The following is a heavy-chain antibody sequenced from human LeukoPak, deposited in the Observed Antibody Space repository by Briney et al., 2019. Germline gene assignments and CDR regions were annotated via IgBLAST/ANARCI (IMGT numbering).Heavy chain of an antibody. J-gene: IGHJ4*02. CDR2: ISGSGGDT. D-gene: IGHD3-10*01. CDR1: GFTFSIYA. V-gene: IGHV3-23*01. CDR3: ATITMVRGVRNYFDY. Sequence: QPGGSLRLSCAASGFTFSIYAMSWIRQAPGKGLEWVSGISGSGGDTYYADSVKGRFTISRDNSRNTLYLQMNSLRAEDTAVYYCATITMVRGVRNYFDYWGQGTLVTASS.